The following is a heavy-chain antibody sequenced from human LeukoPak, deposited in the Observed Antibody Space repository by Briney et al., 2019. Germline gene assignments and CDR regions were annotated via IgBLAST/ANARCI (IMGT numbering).Heavy chain of an antibody. V-gene: IGHV3-9*01. CDR3: AKDTRNKWLDL. D-gene: IGHD6-19*01. CDR1: GFTFDDYA. CDR2: ISWNSGSI. J-gene: IGHJ4*02. Sequence: GGSLRFSCAASGFTFDDYAMHWVRQAPGKGLEWVSGISWNSGSIGYADSVKGRFTISRDNAKNSLYLQMNSLRAEDTALYYCAKDTRNKWLDLWGQGTLVTVSS.